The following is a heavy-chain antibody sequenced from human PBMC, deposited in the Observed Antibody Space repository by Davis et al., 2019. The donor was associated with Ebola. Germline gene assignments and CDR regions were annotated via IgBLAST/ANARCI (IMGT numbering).Heavy chain of an antibody. J-gene: IGHJ4*02. V-gene: IGHV3-30*03. CDR2: ISYDGSNK. CDR3: TRHGGGPRGYSDEDYFDY. Sequence: GESLKISCAASGFTFRSYGMYWVRQAPGKGLEWVAVISYDGSNKYYAESVKGRFTISRDNSENTLYLQMNSLKTEDTAVYYCTRHGGGPRGYSDEDYFDYWGQGTLVTVSS. D-gene: IGHD5-12*01. CDR1: GFTFRSYG.